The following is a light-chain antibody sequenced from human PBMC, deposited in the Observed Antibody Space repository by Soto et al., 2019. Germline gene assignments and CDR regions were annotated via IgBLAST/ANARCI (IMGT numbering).Light chain of an antibody. J-gene: IGLJ2*01. Sequence: QSVLTQPASVSGSPGQSITISCTGTSSDIGGSNYVSWYQQHPGKAPKFMIYEVSNRPSGVSNRFSGSKSGNTASLTISGLQAEDEADYYCSSYTTSSTLGVVFGGGTKLTVL. CDR2: EVS. CDR1: SSDIGGSNY. CDR3: SSYTTSSTLGVV. V-gene: IGLV2-14*01.